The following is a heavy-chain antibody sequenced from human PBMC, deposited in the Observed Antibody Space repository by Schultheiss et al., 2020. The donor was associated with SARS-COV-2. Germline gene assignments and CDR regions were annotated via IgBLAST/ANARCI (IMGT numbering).Heavy chain of an antibody. CDR1: GFTFSSYG. J-gene: IGHJ4*02. V-gene: IGHV3-33*01. Sequence: GGSLRLSCAASGFTFSSYGMHWVRQAPGKGLEWVAVIWYDGSNKYYADSVKGRFTISRDNSKNTLYLQMNSLRAEDTAVYYCARDELWGYSYGWGGDYWGQGGLVTVSS. CDR2: IWYDGSNK. D-gene: IGHD5-18*01. CDR3: ARDELWGYSYGWGGDY.